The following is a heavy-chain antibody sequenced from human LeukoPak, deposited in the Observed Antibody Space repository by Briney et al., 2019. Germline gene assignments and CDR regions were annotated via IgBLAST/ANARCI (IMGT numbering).Heavy chain of an antibody. CDR1: GYTFTDHY. CDR3: ARERREYSYGSFIGDY. CDR2: INPNSGGT. V-gene: IGHV1-2*02. Sequence: ASVKVSCKASGYTFTDHYIHWVRQAPGQGLEWMGWINPNSGGTDFAQKFQGRVTMTRDTSISTAYMELSRLRSDDTALYYCARERREYSYGSFIGDYWGQGTLVTVSS. D-gene: IGHD5-18*01. J-gene: IGHJ4*02.